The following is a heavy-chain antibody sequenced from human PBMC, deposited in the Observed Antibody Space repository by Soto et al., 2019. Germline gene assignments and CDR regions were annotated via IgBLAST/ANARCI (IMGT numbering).Heavy chain of an antibody. CDR3: AKATSSGYAPNY. CDR1: GFTFSSHA. D-gene: IGHD5-12*01. Sequence: PGGSLRLSCAASGFTFSSHAMSWVRQAPGKGLEWVSALSGSGASTYYADSVKGRFTISRDNSKNTLYLQMNSLRAEDTAVYYCAKATSSGYAPNYWGQGTLVTV. J-gene: IGHJ4*02. V-gene: IGHV3-23*01. CDR2: LSGSGAST.